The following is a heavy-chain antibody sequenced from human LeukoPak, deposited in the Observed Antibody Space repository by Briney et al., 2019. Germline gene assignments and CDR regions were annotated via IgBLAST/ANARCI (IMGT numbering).Heavy chain of an antibody. CDR1: GGSISSYY. CDR3: ASILPRYCSGGSCNWFDP. Sequence: SETLSLTCTVSGGSISSYYWSWIRQPAGKGLEWIGRIYTSGSTNYNPSLKSRVTMSVDTSKNQFSLKLSSVTAADTAVYYCASILPRYCSGGSCNWFDPWGQGTLVTVSS. CDR2: IYTSGST. V-gene: IGHV4-4*07. D-gene: IGHD2-15*01. J-gene: IGHJ5*02.